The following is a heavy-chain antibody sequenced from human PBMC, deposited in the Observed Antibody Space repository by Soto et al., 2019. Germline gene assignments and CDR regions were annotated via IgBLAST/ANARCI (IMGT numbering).Heavy chain of an antibody. CDR1: GFTFSTDV. CDR2: IAYDGGKT. V-gene: IGHV3-30-3*01. Sequence: QVQLVESGGGVVQPGKSLRLSCAASGFTFSTDVMHWVRQAPGKGLEWVTLIAYDGGKTDYADSVRGRFTVSRDNSKNTLFLQMNSLRDEDTAVYYCARGPARSLSLGSWGQGTLVTVSS. CDR3: ARGPARSLSLGS. J-gene: IGHJ5*02. D-gene: IGHD6-6*01.